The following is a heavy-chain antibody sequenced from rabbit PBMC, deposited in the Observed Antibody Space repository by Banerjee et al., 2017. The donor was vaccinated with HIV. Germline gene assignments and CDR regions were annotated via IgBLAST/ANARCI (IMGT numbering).Heavy chain of an antibody. CDR1: GFSFSSSYD. J-gene: IGHJ4*01. CDR3: ARYVGGDYCTFNL. V-gene: IGHV1S40*01. CDR2: IDAGSSGST. Sequence: QSLEESGGDLVKPEGSLTLTCTASGFSFSSSYDMCWVRQAPGKGLEWIACIDAGSSGSTYYASWAKGRFTISKTSSTTMTLQMPSLTAADTATYFCARYVGGDYCTFNLWGPGTLVTVS. D-gene: IGHD2-1*01.